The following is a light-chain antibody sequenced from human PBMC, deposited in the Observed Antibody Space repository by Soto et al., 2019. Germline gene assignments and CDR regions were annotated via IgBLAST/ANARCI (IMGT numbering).Light chain of an antibody. Sequence: QSGLAQPGSGCGSPGQSITISCTGPSSDVGSYNLVSWYQQLPGNAPKPMIYEGSKRPSGVSNRFSGSKAANTASLTISGPQAEDEPDYYRCSYADSSTYVFGNGAKVTL. CDR3: CSYADSSTYV. CDR2: EGS. CDR1: SSDVGSYNL. V-gene: IGLV2-23*01. J-gene: IGLJ1*01.